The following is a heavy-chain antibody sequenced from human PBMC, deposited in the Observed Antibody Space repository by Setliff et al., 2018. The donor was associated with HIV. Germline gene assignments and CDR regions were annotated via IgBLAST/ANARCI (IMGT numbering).Heavy chain of an antibody. CDR2: IHHTGYI. CDR1: GGSSNDYY. CDR3: ARAKVDVFKFLEAGYYYMDV. D-gene: IGHD3-3*01. V-gene: IGHV4-34*01. Sequence: LTCAVYGGSSNDYYWNWIRQPPGKGLEWIGEIHHTGYINYHPSFKSRLTISVDTPNNRFSLSLSSVTAADTAVYYCARAKVDVFKFLEAGYYYMDVWGQGTTVTVSS. J-gene: IGHJ6*02.